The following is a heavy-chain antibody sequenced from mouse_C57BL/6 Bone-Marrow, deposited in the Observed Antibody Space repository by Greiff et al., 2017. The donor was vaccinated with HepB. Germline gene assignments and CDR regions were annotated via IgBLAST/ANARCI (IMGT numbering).Heavy chain of an antibody. CDR2: INPNNGGT. Sequence: EVQLQQSGPELVKPGASVKISCKASGYTFTDYYMNWVKQSHGKSLEWIGDINPNNGGTSYNQKFKGKATLTVDKSSSTAYMELRSLTSEDSAVYYCANSGTGYWGQGTTLTVSS. V-gene: IGHV1-26*01. CDR3: ANSGTGY. D-gene: IGHD3-3*01. CDR1: GYTFTDYY. J-gene: IGHJ2*01.